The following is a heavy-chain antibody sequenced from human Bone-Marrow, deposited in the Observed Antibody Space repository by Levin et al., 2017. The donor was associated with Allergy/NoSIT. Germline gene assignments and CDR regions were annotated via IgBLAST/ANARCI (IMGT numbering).Heavy chain of an antibody. D-gene: IGHD3-10*01. CDR3: ARAAASIASVGAAGFFYYGMDV. Sequence: GESLKISCEASGFTFNSYSLHWVRQAPGKGLEWVAIISYDGNNEYYADSVKGRFTVSRDNSKNTQYLQMNTLGPDDTAVYYCARAAASIASVGAAGFFYYGMDVWGPGTTVTVSS. V-gene: IGHV3-30*03. J-gene: IGHJ6*02. CDR2: ISYDGNNE. CDR1: GFTFNSYS.